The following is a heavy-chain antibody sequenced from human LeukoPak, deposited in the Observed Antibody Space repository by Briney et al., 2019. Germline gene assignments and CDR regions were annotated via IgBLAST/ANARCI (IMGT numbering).Heavy chain of an antibody. CDR2: MNPNSGNT. J-gene: IGHJ4*02. CDR1: GYTFTSYD. CDR3: ARGGYGTPLRLHY. D-gene: IGHD3-3*01. V-gene: IGHV1-8*03. Sequence: ASVRVSCKASGYTFTSYDINWVRQATGQGLEWMGWMNPNSGNTGYAQKFQGRVAITRNTSISTAYMELSSLRSEDTAVYYCARGGYGTPLRLHYWGQGTLVTVSS.